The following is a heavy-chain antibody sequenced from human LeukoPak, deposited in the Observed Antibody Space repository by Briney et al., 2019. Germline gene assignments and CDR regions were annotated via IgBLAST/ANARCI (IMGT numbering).Heavy chain of an antibody. CDR2: ISSSSSYI. CDR3: AKGAVADRVRFDY. D-gene: IGHD6-19*01. CDR1: GFTFSSYS. V-gene: IGHV3-21*04. J-gene: IGHJ4*02. Sequence: GGSLRLSCAASGFTFSSYSMNWVRQAPGKGLEWVSSISSSSSYIYYADSVKGRFTISRDNAKNSLYLQMNSLRAEDTAVYYCAKGAVADRVRFDYWGQGTLVTVSS.